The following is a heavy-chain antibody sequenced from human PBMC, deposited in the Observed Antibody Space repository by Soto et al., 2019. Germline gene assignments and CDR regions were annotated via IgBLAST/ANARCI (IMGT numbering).Heavy chain of an antibody. D-gene: IGHD3-22*01. CDR2: IYHTGNA. J-gene: IGHJ5*02. CDR3: ARDYFDSSDYTTNWFDP. V-gene: IGHV4-39*01. CDR1: DDSFRNSRFY. Sequence: ETLSHTCSSSDDSFRNSRFYWAWIRQPPGEGLEWIGSIYHTGNAYYNPSLKSRVTIFVDTSKNQFSLKLTSVTAADTALYYCARDYFDSSDYTTNWFDPWGQG.